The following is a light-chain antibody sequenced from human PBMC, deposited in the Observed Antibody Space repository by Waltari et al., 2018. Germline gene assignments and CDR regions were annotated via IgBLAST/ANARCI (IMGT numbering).Light chain of an antibody. CDR3: QQYDYWPWT. V-gene: IGKV3D-15*01. CDR1: QSPRST. CDR2: GTS. J-gene: IGKJ1*01. Sequence: EIVMTQSPATLSLSPGESATLSCRASQSPRSTFAWFQQKPGQPPRLLIYGTSTRAAGIPARFSGSGSGTDFSLTISSLQPEDFATYYCQQYDYWPWTFGQGTRVE.